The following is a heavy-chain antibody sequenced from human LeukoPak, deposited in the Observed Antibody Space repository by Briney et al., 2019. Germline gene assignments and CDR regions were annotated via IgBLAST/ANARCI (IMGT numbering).Heavy chain of an antibody. CDR3: ARDQAI. CDR1: GGSISSGSYY. CDR2: IYTSGST. Sequence: PSETLSLTCTVSGGSISSGSYYWSWIRQPAGKGLEWIGRIYTSGSTNYSPSLKSRVTISVDTSKNQFSLKLSSVTAADTAVYYCARDQAIWGQGTMVTVSS. V-gene: IGHV4-61*02. J-gene: IGHJ3*02.